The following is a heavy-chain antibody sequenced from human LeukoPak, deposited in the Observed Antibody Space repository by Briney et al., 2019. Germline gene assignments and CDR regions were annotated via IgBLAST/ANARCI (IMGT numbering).Heavy chain of an antibody. V-gene: IGHV3-21*01. CDR2: ISSSSSYI. Sequence: GGSLRLSCAASGFTFSSYSMNWVRQAPGKGLEWVSSISSSSSYIYYADSVKGRFTISRDNAKNSLYLQMNSLRAEDTAVYYCARGGIAAAGIAYWGQGTLVTVSS. CDR1: GFTFSSYS. J-gene: IGHJ4*02. CDR3: ARGGIAAAGIAY. D-gene: IGHD6-13*01.